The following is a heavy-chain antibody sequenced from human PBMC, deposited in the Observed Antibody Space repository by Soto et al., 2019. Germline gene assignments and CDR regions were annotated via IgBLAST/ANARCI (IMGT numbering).Heavy chain of an antibody. D-gene: IGHD1-1*01. CDR1: GFTFSSYG. Sequence: QVQLVESGGGVVQPGRSLRLSCAASGFTFSSYGIHWVRQAPGKGLEWVAVISYDGSNKYYADSVKGRFTISRDNSKNSRYLQMDSLRAEDTAVYYWAKQEGVGYNDGHFDYWGQGTLVTVSS. V-gene: IGHV3-30*18. CDR2: ISYDGSNK. CDR3: AKQEGVGYNDGHFDY. J-gene: IGHJ4*02.